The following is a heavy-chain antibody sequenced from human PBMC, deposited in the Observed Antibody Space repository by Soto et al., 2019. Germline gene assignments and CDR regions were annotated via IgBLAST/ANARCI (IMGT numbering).Heavy chain of an antibody. CDR3: ARDLGGYMDV. D-gene: IGHD6-25*01. CDR1: GDGVFTNSAAA. V-gene: IGHV6-1*01. CDR2: TFYRSEWYN. Sequence: QVQLQPSGPGLVKPSQTLSLTCAVSGDGVFTNSAAAWNWIRQSPSRGLEWLGRTFYRSEWYNDYASSVKGRININPDTARNQFSLQLHSVTPEDMAVYYCARDLGGYMDVWGQGTTVTVSS. J-gene: IGHJ6*02.